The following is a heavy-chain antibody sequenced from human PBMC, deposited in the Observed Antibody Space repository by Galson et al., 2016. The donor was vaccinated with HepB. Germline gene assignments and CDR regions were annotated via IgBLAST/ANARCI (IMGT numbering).Heavy chain of an antibody. D-gene: IGHD3-10*01. J-gene: IGHJ6*02. V-gene: IGHV4-39*01. CDR1: GGSISSSSYY. CDR2: IYYSGST. CDR3: AGHLRGGYGMDV. Sequence: SETLSLTCTVSGGSISSSSYYWGCIRQPPGKGLEWIGSIYYSGSTYYNPSLKSRVTISVDTSKNQFSLKLSSVTAADTAVYYCAGHLRGGYGMDVWGQGTTVTVS.